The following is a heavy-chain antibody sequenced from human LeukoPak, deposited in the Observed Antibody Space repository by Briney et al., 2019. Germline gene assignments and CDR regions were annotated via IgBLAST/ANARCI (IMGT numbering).Heavy chain of an antibody. CDR3: ARQASPYSGSFGAFDI. Sequence: ASETLSLTCTVSGGSISSYYWSWIRQPPGKGLEWIGYIYYSGSTNYNPSLKSRVTISVDTSKNQFSLKLSSVTAADTAVYYCARQASPYSGSFGAFDIWGQGTMVTVSS. D-gene: IGHD1-26*01. CDR1: GGSISSYY. CDR2: IYYSGST. V-gene: IGHV4-59*01. J-gene: IGHJ3*02.